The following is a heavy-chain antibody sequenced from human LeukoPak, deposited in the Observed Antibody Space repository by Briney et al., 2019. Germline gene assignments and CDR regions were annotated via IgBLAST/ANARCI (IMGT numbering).Heavy chain of an antibody. CDR3: ARAVTTQGDFDY. J-gene: IGHJ4*02. CDR1: GFAFSSYS. Sequence: GGSLRLSCAASGFAFSSYSMNWVRQAPGKGLEWVSSISSSTYYIYYADSVKGRFTISRDNAKNSLYLLMNSLRAEDTAVYYCARAVTTQGDFDYWGQGTLVTVSS. V-gene: IGHV3-21*01. CDR2: ISSSTYYI. D-gene: IGHD4-17*01.